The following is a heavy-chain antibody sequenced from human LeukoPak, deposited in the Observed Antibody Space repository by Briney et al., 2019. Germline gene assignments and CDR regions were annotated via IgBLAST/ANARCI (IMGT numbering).Heavy chain of an antibody. V-gene: IGHV3-30-3*01. D-gene: IGHD3-22*01. CDR2: ISYDGSNK. CDR3: ARDYYDSSGYYYDWFDP. J-gene: IGHJ5*02. Sequence: GGSLRPSCAASGFTFSSCAMHWVRQAPGKGLEWVAVISYDGSNKYSADSVKGRFTISRDNSKNTLYLQMNSLRAEDTAVYYCARDYYDSSGYYYDWFDPWGQGTLVTVSS. CDR1: GFTFSSCA.